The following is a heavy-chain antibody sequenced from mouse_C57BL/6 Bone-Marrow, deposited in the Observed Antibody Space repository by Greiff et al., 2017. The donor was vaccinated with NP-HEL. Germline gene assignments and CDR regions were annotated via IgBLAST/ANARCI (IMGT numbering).Heavy chain of an antibody. CDR1: GFNIKDDY. CDR2: IDPENGDT. CDR3: TGGGYPWFAY. D-gene: IGHD1-1*02. V-gene: IGHV14-4*01. Sequence: VQLQQSGAELVRPGASVKLSCTASGFNIKDDYMHWVKQRPEQGLEWIGWIDPENGDTEYASKFQGKATITADTSSNTAYLQLSSLTSEDTAVYYCTGGGYPWFAYWGQGTLVTVSA. J-gene: IGHJ3*01.